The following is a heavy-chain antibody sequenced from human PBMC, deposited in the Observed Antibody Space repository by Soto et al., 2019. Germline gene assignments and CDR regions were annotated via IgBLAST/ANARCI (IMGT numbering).Heavy chain of an antibody. Sequence: EVQLVESGGGLVQPGGSLKLSCAASGFTFSGSAMHWVRQASGKGLEWVGRIRSKANSYATAYAASVKGRFTISRDDSKNTAYLQMNSLKTEDTAVYYCTRRRASSWYYYYGMDVWGQGTTVTVSS. V-gene: IGHV3-73*02. J-gene: IGHJ6*02. CDR2: IRSKANSYAT. CDR1: GFTFSGSA. CDR3: TRRRASSWYYYYGMDV. D-gene: IGHD6-13*01.